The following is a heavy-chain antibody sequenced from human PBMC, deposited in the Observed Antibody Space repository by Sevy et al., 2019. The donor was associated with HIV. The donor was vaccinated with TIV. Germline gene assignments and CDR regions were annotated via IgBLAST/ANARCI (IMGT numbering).Heavy chain of an antibody. CDR2: ISYIGST. CDR3: VRDRIAAAGGYFDY. CDR1: GGSVSSGNSY. J-gene: IGHJ4*02. D-gene: IGHD6-13*01. V-gene: IGHV4-61*01. Sequence: SETLSLTCTVSGGSVSSGNSYWSWIRQPPGKGLEWIGYISYIGSTNYNPSLKSRLTISVDTSKNQLSLRLSSLTAADTAIYSCVRDRIAAAGGYFDYWGQGTLVTDSS.